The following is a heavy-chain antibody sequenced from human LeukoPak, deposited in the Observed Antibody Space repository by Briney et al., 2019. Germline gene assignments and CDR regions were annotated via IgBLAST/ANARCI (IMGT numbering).Heavy chain of an antibody. D-gene: IGHD3-10*01. CDR1: GYSISSGYY. J-gene: IGHJ3*02. V-gene: IGHV4-38-2*01. CDR3: ATSSLWPYAFDI. Sequence: SETLSLTCAVSGYSISSGYYWGWIRQPPGKGLEWTGSIYHSGSTYYNPSLKSRVTISVDTSKNQFSLKLSSVTAADTAVYYCATSSLWPYAFDIWGQGTMVTVSS. CDR2: IYHSGST.